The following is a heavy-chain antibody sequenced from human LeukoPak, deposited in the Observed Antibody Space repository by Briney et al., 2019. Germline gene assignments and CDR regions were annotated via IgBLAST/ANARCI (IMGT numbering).Heavy chain of an antibody. Sequence: PSETLSLXCAVYGGSFSGYYWSWIRQPPGKGLEWIGEINHSGSTNYNPSHKSRVTISVDTSKNQFSLKLSSVTAADTAVYYCARSCPSINYGDYVTWNWFDPWGQGTLVTASS. D-gene: IGHD4-17*01. CDR3: ARSCPSINYGDYVTWNWFDP. CDR1: GGSFSGYY. J-gene: IGHJ5*02. V-gene: IGHV4-34*01. CDR2: INHSGST.